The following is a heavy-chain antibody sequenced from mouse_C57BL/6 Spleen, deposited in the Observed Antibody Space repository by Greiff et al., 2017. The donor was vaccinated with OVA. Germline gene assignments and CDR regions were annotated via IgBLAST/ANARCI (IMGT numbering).Heavy chain of an antibody. CDR3: ARDDSSGFSAY. V-gene: IGHV5-4*01. D-gene: IGHD3-2*02. CDR2: ISDGGSYT. CDR1: GFTFSSYA. Sequence: EVKLVESGGGLVKPGGSLKLSCAASGFTFSSYAMSWVRQTPEKRLEWVATISDGGSYTYYPDNVKGRFTISRDNAKNNLYLQMSHLKSEDTAMYYCARDDSSGFSAYWGKGTLVTVSA. J-gene: IGHJ3*01.